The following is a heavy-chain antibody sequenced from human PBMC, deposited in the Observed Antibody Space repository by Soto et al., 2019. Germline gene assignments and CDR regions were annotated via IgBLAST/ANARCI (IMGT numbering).Heavy chain of an antibody. V-gene: IGHV4-61*01. CDR2: IFYSGST. J-gene: IGHJ5*02. CDR3: ARDGCSGGSCYGWFDP. CDR1: GGSVSSGSYY. Sequence: LSLTCTVSGGSVSSGSYYWSWIRQPPGKGLEWIGYIFYSGSTNYNPSLKSRVTISVDTSKNQFSLKLSSVTAADTAVYYCARDGCSGGSCYGWFDPWGQGTLVTVS. D-gene: IGHD2-15*01.